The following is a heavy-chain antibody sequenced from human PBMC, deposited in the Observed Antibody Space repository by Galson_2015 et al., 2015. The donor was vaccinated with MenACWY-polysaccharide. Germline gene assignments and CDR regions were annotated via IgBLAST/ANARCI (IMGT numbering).Heavy chain of an antibody. CDR1: GFTFSSYE. CDR2: ISSSGSTI. V-gene: IGHV3-48*03. J-gene: IGHJ6*02. D-gene: IGHD3-10*01. CDR3: ARRIGELPYYYYGMDV. Sequence: SLRLSCAASGFTFSSYEMNWVRQAPGKGLEWVSYISSSGSTIYYADSVKGRFTISRDNAKNSLYLQMNSLRAEDTAVYYCARRIGELPYYYYGMDVWGQGTTITVSS.